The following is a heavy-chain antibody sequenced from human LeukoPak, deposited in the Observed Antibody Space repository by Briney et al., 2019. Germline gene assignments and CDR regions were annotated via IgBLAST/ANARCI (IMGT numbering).Heavy chain of an antibody. CDR3: ARVNYYDTSAQSRCWFDP. Sequence: GESLKISCKGSGYRFITYWIAWVRQTPGKGLEWMGIIYPGDSDTRYSPSFQGQVTISADKSITTAYLQLSSLKASDTAMYYCARVNYYDTSAQSRCWFDPWGQGTQVIVSP. CDR1: GYRFITYW. J-gene: IGHJ5*02. V-gene: IGHV5-51*01. D-gene: IGHD3-22*01. CDR2: IYPGDSDT.